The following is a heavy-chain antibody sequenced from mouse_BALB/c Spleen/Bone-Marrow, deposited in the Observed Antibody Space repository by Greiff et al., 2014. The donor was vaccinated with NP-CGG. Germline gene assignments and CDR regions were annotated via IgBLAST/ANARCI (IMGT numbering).Heavy chain of an antibody. V-gene: IGHV14-3*02. Sequence: EVQLQQSGAELAKPGASVKLSYTASGFNIKDTYMHWVKQRPEQGLEWIGMIDPANGDTKYDPKFQGKATITADTSSNTAYLQLSSLTSENTAVYYCTNPSFYYGSSYWYFDVWGAGTTVTVSS. CDR1: GFNIKDTY. CDR3: TNPSFYYGSSYWYFDV. CDR2: IDPANGDT. D-gene: IGHD1-1*01. J-gene: IGHJ1*01.